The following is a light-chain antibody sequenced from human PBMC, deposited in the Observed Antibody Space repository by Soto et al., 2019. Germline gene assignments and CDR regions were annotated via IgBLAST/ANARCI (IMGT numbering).Light chain of an antibody. CDR1: QDISNY. J-gene: IGKJ5*01. CDR3: QQYIHLIT. CDR2: DAS. V-gene: IGKV1-33*01. Sequence: DIQMTQSPSSLSASVGDRVTITCQASQDISNYLNWYQQKLGKAPKLLIYDASNLETGVPSRFSGSGSGTDFTFTISSLQPEDIATYYCQQYIHLITFGQGTRLEIK.